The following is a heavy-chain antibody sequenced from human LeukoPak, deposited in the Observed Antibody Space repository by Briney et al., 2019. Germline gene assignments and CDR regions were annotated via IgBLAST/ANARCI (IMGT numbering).Heavy chain of an antibody. J-gene: IGHJ5*02. CDR3: AWKNYDFWSGYPNWFDP. CDR1: GYSINSGFY. CDR2: IYHSGST. D-gene: IGHD3-3*01. Sequence: SETLSLTCTVSGYSINSGFYWGWIRQPPGKGLEWIGSIYHSGSTYYNPSLKSRVTLSVDTSKKQFSLKLSSVTAADTAVYYCAWKNYDFWSGYPNWFDPWGQGTLVTVSS. V-gene: IGHV4-38-2*02.